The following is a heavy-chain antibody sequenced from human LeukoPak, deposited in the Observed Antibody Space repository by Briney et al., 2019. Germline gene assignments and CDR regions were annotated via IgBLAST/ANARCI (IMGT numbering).Heavy chain of an antibody. Sequence: GGSLRLSCPACGFTVSSNYMSWVRQAPGKGLEWVSVIYSGGSTYYADSVKGRFTISRDNSKNTLYLQMNSLRAEDTAVYYCASTTLDRTYYYYYMDVWGKGTTVTVSS. CDR2: IYSGGST. J-gene: IGHJ6*03. V-gene: IGHV3-66*02. CDR1: GFTVSSNY. D-gene: IGHD3/OR15-3a*01. CDR3: ASTTLDRTYYYYYMDV.